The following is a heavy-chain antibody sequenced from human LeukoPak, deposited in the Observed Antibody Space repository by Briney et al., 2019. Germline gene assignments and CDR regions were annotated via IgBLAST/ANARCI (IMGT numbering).Heavy chain of an antibody. Sequence: GGSLRLSCAASGFTFSNYGMHWVRQAPGKGLECVAVIWYDGSNKYCADSVKGRFTISRDNSKNTLYLQINSLRAEDTAMYYCARELHPVVNYRFDHWGQGTLVTVSS. CDR3: ARELHPVVNYRFDH. CDR2: IWYDGSNK. V-gene: IGHV3-33*01. CDR1: GFTFSNYG. J-gene: IGHJ5*02. D-gene: IGHD1-7*01.